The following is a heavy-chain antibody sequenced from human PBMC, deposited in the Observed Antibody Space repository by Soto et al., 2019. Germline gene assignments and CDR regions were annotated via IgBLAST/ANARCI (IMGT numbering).Heavy chain of an antibody. Sequence: ASVKVSCKASGYSFTRYGIGWARQAPGQGLEWMGWINAYNGNTNYAQNLQGRLTLTTDTSTTTAYVELRSLRSNDTAIYYCAMVDVYVTPSPQDVWGQGTTVTVSS. D-gene: IGHD3-16*01. CDR3: AMVDVYVTPSPQDV. CDR1: GYSFTRYG. J-gene: IGHJ6*02. V-gene: IGHV1-18*01. CDR2: INAYNGNT.